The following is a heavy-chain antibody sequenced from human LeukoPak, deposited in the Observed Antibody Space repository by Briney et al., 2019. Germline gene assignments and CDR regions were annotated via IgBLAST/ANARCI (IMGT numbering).Heavy chain of an antibody. CDR1: GFNFSSYS. Sequence: GGPLRLSCVASGFNFSSYSMNWVRQAPGKGLEWLSYITTRSSAVYYADSVKGRFTTSRDNAESSLYLEMNNLRHEDTAVYYCARDMAAVTDYWGQGTPVTVSS. CDR2: ITTRSSAV. CDR3: ARDMAAVTDY. J-gene: IGHJ4*02. V-gene: IGHV3-48*02. D-gene: IGHD3-10*01.